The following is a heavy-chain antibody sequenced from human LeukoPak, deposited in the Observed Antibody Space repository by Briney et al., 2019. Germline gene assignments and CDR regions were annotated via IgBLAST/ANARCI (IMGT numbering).Heavy chain of an antibody. Sequence: GGSLRLSCAASGFTFDDYGMSWVRQAPGKGLEWVSVISGSGGSTYYADSVKGRFTISRDNSRNTLYLQMNSLRAEDTAVYYCAKEEWLLAVYFDYWGQGTLVTVSS. CDR1: GFTFDDYG. CDR3: AKEEWLLAVYFDY. CDR2: ISGSGGST. D-gene: IGHD3-3*01. V-gene: IGHV3-23*01. J-gene: IGHJ4*02.